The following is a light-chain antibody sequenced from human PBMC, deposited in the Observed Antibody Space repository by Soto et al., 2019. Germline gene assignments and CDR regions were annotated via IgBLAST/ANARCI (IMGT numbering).Light chain of an antibody. CDR3: QQVNTYPVT. Sequence: DIQMTQSPSTLSASLGDRVTITCRASQSISSWLAWYQQKPGKAPKLLIYKASSLESGVPSRFSGSGSGTEFTLTISSLQPDDSATYYCQQVNTYPVTFGGGTKVDIK. V-gene: IGKV1-5*03. CDR1: QSISSW. J-gene: IGKJ4*01. CDR2: KAS.